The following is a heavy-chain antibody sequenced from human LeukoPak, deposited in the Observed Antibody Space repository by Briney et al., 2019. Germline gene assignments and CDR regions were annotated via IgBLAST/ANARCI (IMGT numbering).Heavy chain of an antibody. J-gene: IGHJ6*02. Sequence: GASLRLSCAASGFTFSSYAMSWVRQAPGKGLEWVSPISGSGGSTYYADSAKGRFTISIDNSKNTLYLQMNSLRAEDTAVYYCANLPSGADTYYYYGMHVWGQGTTVTVSS. CDR3: ANLPSGADTYYYYGMHV. D-gene: IGHD3-10*01. CDR2: ISGSGGST. CDR1: GFTFSSYA. V-gene: IGHV3-23*01.